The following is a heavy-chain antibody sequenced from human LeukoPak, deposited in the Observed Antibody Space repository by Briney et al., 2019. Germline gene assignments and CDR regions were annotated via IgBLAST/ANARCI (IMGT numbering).Heavy chain of an antibody. V-gene: IGHV3-74*01. CDR2: INSDGSST. CDR3: ARNWNYGLDDAFGI. J-gene: IGHJ3*02. CDR1: GFTFSSYW. D-gene: IGHD1-7*01. Sequence: GGSLRLSCAASGFTFSSYWMHWVRQAPGKGLVWVSRINSDGSSTSYADSVKGRFTISRDNAKNTLYLQMNGLRAEDTAVYYCARNWNYGLDDAFGIWGQGTMVTVSS.